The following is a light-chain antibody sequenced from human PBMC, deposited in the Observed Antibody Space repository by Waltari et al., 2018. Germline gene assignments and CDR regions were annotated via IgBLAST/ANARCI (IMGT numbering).Light chain of an antibody. J-gene: IGKJ5*01. CDR1: QTISRY. V-gene: IGKV1-39*01. CDR3: QQSFAIPIT. Sequence: DIQMTQSPSSLSASVGARVTITCRASQTISRYLNWYQAKAGEAPKLLIFAASSLQSGVPSRFSGSGSGTDFTLTISSLQPEDFATYYCQQSFAIPITFGQGTQLEAK. CDR2: AAS.